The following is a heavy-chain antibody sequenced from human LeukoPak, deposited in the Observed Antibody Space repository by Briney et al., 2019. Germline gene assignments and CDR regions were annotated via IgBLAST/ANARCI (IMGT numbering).Heavy chain of an antibody. D-gene: IGHD3-22*01. CDR3: ARGGGRERGYLGQYYFDY. J-gene: IGHJ4*02. CDR1: GYTFTGYY. CDR2: MNPNSGNT. V-gene: IGHV1-8*02. Sequence: ASVKVSCKASGYTFTGYYMHWVRQAPGQGLEWMGWMNPNSGNTGYAQKFQGRVTMTRNTSISTAYMELSSLRSEDTAVYYCARGGGRERGYLGQYYFDYWGQGTLVTVSS.